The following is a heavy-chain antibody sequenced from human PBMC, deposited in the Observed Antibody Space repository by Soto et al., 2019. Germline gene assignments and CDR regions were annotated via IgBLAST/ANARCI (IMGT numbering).Heavy chain of an antibody. CDR3: ARDLRITMVRGVYTYYFYGMDV. Sequence: QVQLVQSGAEVKKPGSSVKVSCKASGGTFSSYAISWVRQAPGQGLEWMGGIIPIFGTANYAQKFQGRVTITADDNTSTTSMEHSSMRSADTAVDYSARDLRITMVRGVYTYYFYGMDVWGQVTTVTVSS. D-gene: IGHD3-10*01. CDR1: GGTFSSYA. J-gene: IGHJ6*02. V-gene: IGHV1-69*01. CDR2: IIPIFGTA.